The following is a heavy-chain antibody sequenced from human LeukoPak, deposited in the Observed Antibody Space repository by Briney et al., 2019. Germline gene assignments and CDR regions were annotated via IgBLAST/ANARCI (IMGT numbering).Heavy chain of an antibody. D-gene: IGHD2-15*01. J-gene: IGHJ4*02. CDR3: AKTSVGEGRIIGSGYFDN. CDR1: GFTFSNHA. CDR2: ISGSGTVT. Sequence: PWGSLTLSCAASGFTFSNHAMNWVRQAPGQGLEWVSIISGSGTVTYYADSVKGRFTISRDNSKNTLYLQMNSLRAEDTAVYYCAKTSVGEGRIIGSGYFDNWGQGNLVTVSS. V-gene: IGHV3-23*01.